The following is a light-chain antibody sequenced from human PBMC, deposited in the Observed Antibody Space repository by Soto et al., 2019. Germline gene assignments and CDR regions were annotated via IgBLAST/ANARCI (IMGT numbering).Light chain of an antibody. CDR3: QQSYSTPET. J-gene: IGKJ1*01. CDR1: QNIISL. CDR2: TVS. Sequence: DIQMTQSPSPRFAFLEDTVTITSRAGQNIISLLNWYQQKPGKAPKFLTYTVSNLQSGFPSRFSGSGSGTEFTLTISSLQPEDFATYYCQQSYSTPETFGQGTKVEIK. V-gene: IGKV1-39*01.